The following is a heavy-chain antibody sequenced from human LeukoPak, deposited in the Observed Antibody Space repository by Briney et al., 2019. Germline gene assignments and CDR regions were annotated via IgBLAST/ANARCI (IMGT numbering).Heavy chain of an antibody. CDR1: GFMFSSFG. D-gene: IGHD6-13*01. V-gene: IGHV3-30*02. CDR2: IRYDGSNK. CDR3: AKDVSSSWYYYYYYMDV. J-gene: IGHJ6*03. Sequence: PGGSLRLSCAASGFMFSSFGLHWVRQAPGKGLEWVAFIRYDGSNKYYADSVKGRFTISRDNSKNTLYLQMNSLRAEDTAVYYCAKDVSSSWYYYYYYMDVWGKGTTVTISS.